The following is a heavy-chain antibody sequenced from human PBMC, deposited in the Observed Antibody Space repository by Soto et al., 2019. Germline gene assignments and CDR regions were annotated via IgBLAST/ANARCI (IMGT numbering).Heavy chain of an antibody. CDR2: IYYSGST. D-gene: IGHD3-22*01. CDR3: ASFRTDDSSGYYTTLNDY. Sequence: SETLSLTCTVSGGSISSSSYYWGWIRQPPGKGLEWIGSIYYSGSTYYNPSLKSRVTISVDTSKNQFSLKLSSVTAADTAVYYCASFRTDDSSGYYTTLNDYWGQGTLVTVSS. J-gene: IGHJ4*02. V-gene: IGHV4-39*01. CDR1: GGSISSSSYY.